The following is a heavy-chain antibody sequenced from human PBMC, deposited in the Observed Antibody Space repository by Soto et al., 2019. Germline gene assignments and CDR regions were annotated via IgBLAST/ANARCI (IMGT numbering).Heavy chain of an antibody. D-gene: IGHD5-18*01. J-gene: IGHJ4*02. CDR2: ISGSGANT. Sequence: GSLRLSFAASGFTFSSYAMSWVRQAPGKGLEWVSAISGSGANTYYADSVKGRFTISRDNSKNTLYLQMNSLRAEDSAMYYCVRERSGYSYADSWGQGTLVTVSS. CDR3: VRERSGYSYADS. V-gene: IGHV3-23*01. CDR1: GFTFSSYA.